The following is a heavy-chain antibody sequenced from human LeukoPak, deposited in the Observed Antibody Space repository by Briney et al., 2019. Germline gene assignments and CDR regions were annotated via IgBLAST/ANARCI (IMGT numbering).Heavy chain of an antibody. CDR1: GFTFSSYW. J-gene: IGHJ3*02. CDR3: ARDTAYCSSTSCPRTDAFDI. Sequence: WGSLRLTCAASGFTFSSYWMSWVRQAPGKGLEWVANIKQDGSEKYYVDSVKGRFTISRDNAKNSLYLQMNSLRAEGTAVYYCARDTAYCSSTSCPRTDAFDIWGQGTMVTVSS. CDR2: IKQDGSEK. D-gene: IGHD2-2*01. V-gene: IGHV3-7*01.